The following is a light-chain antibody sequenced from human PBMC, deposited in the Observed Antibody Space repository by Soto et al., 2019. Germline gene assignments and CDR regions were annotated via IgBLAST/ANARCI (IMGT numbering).Light chain of an antibody. J-gene: IGLJ3*02. CDR2: SND. Sequence: QSAVTQPPSVSGTPGQRVTIFCSGRRSNIGSNLVYWYQQLPGTAPKLLIFSNDQRPSGVPDRFSGSRSGTSASLGISGLRSEDEGDYYCAAWDDSLSGWVFGGGTKLTVL. CDR3: AAWDDSLSGWV. CDR1: RSNIGSNL. V-gene: IGLV1-47*02.